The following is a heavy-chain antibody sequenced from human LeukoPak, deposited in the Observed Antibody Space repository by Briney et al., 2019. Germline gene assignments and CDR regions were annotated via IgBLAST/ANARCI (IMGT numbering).Heavy chain of an antibody. CDR2: IRYDGSNK. D-gene: IGHD3-22*01. J-gene: IGHJ3*02. CDR1: GFTFRTYS. Sequence: GGSLRLSCVASGFTFRTYSMNWVRQAPCKGLEWVAFIRYDGSNKYYADSVKGRFTISRDNSKNTLYLQMNSLRAEDTAVYYCARWLSDAFDIWGQGTMVTVSS. V-gene: IGHV3-30*02. CDR3: ARWLSDAFDI.